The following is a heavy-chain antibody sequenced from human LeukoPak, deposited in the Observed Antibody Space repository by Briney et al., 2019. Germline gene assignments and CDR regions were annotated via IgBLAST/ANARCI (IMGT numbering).Heavy chain of an antibody. CDR2: INPNSGGT. V-gene: IGHV1-2*02. CDR1: GYTFTSYY. CDR3: ARDYNVLRFLEWLPTFDY. D-gene: IGHD3-3*01. Sequence: ASVKVSCKASGYTFTSYYMHWVRQAPGQGLEWMGWINPNSGGTNYAQKFQGRVTMTRDTSISTAYMELSRLRFDDTAVYYCARDYNVLRFLEWLPTFDYWGQGTLVTVSS. J-gene: IGHJ4*02.